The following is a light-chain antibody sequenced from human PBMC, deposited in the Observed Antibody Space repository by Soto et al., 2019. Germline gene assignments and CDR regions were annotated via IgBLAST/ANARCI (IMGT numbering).Light chain of an antibody. J-gene: IGLJ2*01. Sequence: QSALTQPPSASGSPGQSVTISCTGTSSDIGAYNYVSWYRQYPDKAPKLLVYQVTKRPSGVPDRFSGSKSGNTAALTVSGLQAEDEAVYYCSSYAGSLVVFGGGTQLTV. CDR1: SSDIGAYNY. CDR2: QVT. CDR3: SSYAGSLVV. V-gene: IGLV2-8*01.